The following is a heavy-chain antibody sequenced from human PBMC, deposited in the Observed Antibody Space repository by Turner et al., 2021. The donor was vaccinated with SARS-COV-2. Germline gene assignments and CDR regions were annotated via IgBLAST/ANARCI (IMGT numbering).Heavy chain of an antibody. CDR1: RFSLATYW. CDR3: ARGYLSSTSSVYGMEV. J-gene: IGHJ6*02. D-gene: IGHD2-2*01. CDR2: IKHDGTEK. Sequence: EVQLVESGGGLVQPGGSLRLSCAASRFSLATYWMTWVRQAPGKGLEWVANIKHDGTEKYYVDSVKGRFTISRDNAKNALYVQMNSLRAEDTAVYYCARGYLSSTSSVYGMEVWGRGTTVTVSS. V-gene: IGHV3-7*01.